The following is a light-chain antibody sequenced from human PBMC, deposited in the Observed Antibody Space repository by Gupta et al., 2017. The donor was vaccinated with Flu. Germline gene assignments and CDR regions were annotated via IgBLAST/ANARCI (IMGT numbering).Light chain of an antibody. J-gene: IGKJ3*01. CDR1: QSLLYSSNNKNY. Sequence: DIVMTQSPDSLAVSLGERATINCKSSQSLLYSSNNKNYLAWYQHKPGQPPKLLVYWASTRASGVPDRFSGRGSGTDFTLTISNVQAEDVAVYYCQQYYTNLFTFGPGTKVNIK. CDR2: WAS. V-gene: IGKV4-1*01. CDR3: QQYYTNLFT.